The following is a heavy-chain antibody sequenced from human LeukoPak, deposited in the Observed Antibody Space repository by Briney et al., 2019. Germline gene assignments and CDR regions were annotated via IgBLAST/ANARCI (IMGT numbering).Heavy chain of an antibody. Sequence: GGSLILSCAAPGFTFSRYWMSWVRQAPGKGLEWVASINQDGSEQYYVDSVKGRFTISRDNTKNSLFLQMNTLRAEDTAVYYCARDRYGEPFDYWGQGTLVIVSS. CDR1: GFTFSRYW. J-gene: IGHJ4*02. V-gene: IGHV3-7*04. D-gene: IGHD4-17*01. CDR2: INQDGSEQ. CDR3: ARDRYGEPFDY.